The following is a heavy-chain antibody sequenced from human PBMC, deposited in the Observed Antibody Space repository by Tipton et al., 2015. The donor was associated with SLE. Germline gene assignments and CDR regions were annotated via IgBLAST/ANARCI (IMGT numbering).Heavy chain of an antibody. CDR2: INDSGST. J-gene: IGHJ4*02. V-gene: IGHV4-34*01. CDR1: GGSFRGYY. D-gene: IGHD5/OR15-5a*01. Sequence: TLSLTCAVVGGSFRGYYCNWIRQTPGKGLEWIGEINDSGSTNYNPSLKGRVTISVDTTKNQFSLRLTSVTAADTAVYYCARDLPLAYWGQGTLITVSP. CDR3: ARDLPLAY.